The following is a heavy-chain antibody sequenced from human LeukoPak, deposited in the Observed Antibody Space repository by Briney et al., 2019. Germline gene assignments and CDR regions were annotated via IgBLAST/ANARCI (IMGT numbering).Heavy chain of an antibody. CDR1: GGSISSNN. CDR2: ISYDGSNK. J-gene: IGHJ4*02. V-gene: IGHV3-30-3*01. D-gene: IGHD1-7*01. Sequence: LSLTCAVSGGSISSNNWWSWVRQAPGKGLEWVAVISYDGSNKYYADSVKGRFTISRDNSKNTLYLQMNSLRAEDTAVYYCAAVTGTTGCFDYWGQGTLVTVSS. CDR3: AAVTGTTGCFDY.